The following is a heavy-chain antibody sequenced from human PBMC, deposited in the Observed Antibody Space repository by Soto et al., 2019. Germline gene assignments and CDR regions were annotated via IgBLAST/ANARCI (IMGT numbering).Heavy chain of an antibody. CDR3: ATDRVGFYYFDY. D-gene: IGHD1-26*01. J-gene: IGHJ4*02. Sequence: EVQLVESGGGLVQPGGSLRLSCAASGFTFSSYSMNWVRQAPGKGLEWVSYISSSSSYIYYADSVKGRFTISRDNAKNSLYLQMNSLRAEDTAVYYCATDRVGFYYFDYWGQGTLVTVSS. CDR2: ISSSSSYI. V-gene: IGHV3-21*05. CDR1: GFTFSSYS.